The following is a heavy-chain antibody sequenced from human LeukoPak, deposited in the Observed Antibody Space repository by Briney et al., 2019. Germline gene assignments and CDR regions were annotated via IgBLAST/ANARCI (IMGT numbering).Heavy chain of an antibody. D-gene: IGHD6-6*01. CDR1: GYTFTTYF. CDR3: VRAGGDTSSNYNWFDP. Sequence: GASVKVSCKASGYTFTTYFMHWVRQAPGQGLEWMGLIIPSGGSTTYAQKFQDRVTMTRDTSTNTVYMELSSLRSGDTAVYYCVRAGGDTSSNYNWFDPWGQGTLVTVSS. J-gene: IGHJ5*02. CDR2: IIPSGGST. V-gene: IGHV1-46*01.